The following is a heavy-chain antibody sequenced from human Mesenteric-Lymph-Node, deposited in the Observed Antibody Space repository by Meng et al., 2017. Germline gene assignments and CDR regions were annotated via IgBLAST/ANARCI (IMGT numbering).Heavy chain of an antibody. J-gene: IGHJ4*02. CDR3: ARDWGDVRGGFDF. V-gene: IGHV6-1*01. Sequence: LKQSWSGLVKPTQTISLTCAISGDSVSSNSAAWNWIRQSPSRGIEWLGRTYYRSKYYNDYALSVKSRITINPDTSKNQFSLQLNSVTPEDTAIYYCARDWGDVRGGFDFWGQGTLVTVSS. CDR2: TYYRSKYYN. D-gene: IGHD3-10*02. CDR1: GDSVSSNSAA.